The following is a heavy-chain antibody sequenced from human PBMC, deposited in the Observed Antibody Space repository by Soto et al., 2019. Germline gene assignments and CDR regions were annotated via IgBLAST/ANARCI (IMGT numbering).Heavy chain of an antibody. V-gene: IGHV1-18*04. D-gene: IGHD3-3*01. J-gene: IGHJ4*02. Sequence: ASVKVSCKASGYTFTSYGISWVRQAPGQGLEWMGWISAYNGNTNYAQKLQGRVTMTTDTSTSTAYMELRSLRSDDTAVYYCARGRYDFWSGYYPLYWGQGTLVTVYS. CDR2: ISAYNGNT. CDR3: ARGRYDFWSGYYPLY. CDR1: GYTFTSYG.